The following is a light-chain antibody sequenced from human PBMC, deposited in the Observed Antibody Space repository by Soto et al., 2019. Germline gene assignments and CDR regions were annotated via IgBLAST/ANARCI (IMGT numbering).Light chain of an antibody. Sequence: QSALTQPASVSGSPGQSITISCSGTSNDVGGYNYVSWYQQQPGKAPKLMIYQVTNRPSGVSNRFSGSRSGNTASLTISGLQAEDEADYYCSSYTDSSNYVFGTGTKLTVL. CDR1: SNDVGGYNY. V-gene: IGLV2-14*01. CDR2: QVT. J-gene: IGLJ1*01. CDR3: SSYTDSSNYV.